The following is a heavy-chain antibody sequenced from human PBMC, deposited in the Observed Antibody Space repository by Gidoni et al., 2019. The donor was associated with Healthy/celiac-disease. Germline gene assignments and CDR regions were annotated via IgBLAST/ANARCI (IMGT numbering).Heavy chain of an antibody. Sequence: QVQLVESGGGVVQPGRSLRLSCAASGFTFSSYAMHWVRQAPGKGLEWVAVISYDGSNKYYADSVKGRFTISRDNSKNTLYLQMNSLRAEDTAVYYCARVGLRTGTTTGNAFDIWGQGTMVTVSS. D-gene: IGHD1-7*01. CDR1: GFTFSSYA. J-gene: IGHJ3*02. CDR3: ARVGLRTGTTTGNAFDI. CDR2: ISYDGSNK. V-gene: IGHV3-30-3*01.